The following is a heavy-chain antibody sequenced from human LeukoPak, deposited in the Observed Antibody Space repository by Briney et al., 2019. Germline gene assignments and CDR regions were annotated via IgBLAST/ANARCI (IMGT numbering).Heavy chain of an antibody. CDR2: ISGGGGDT. Sequence: GGSLRLSCAASGFTFSSYAMSWVRQAPGKGLEWVSGISGGGGDTYYADSVKGRFTISRDNSKNTLYLQINSLRAEDTALYYCATYDSSGFYFYTHGYWGQGNLVTVSS. CDR3: ATYDSSGFYFYTHGY. J-gene: IGHJ4*01. V-gene: IGHV3-23*01. D-gene: IGHD3-22*01. CDR1: GFTFSSYA.